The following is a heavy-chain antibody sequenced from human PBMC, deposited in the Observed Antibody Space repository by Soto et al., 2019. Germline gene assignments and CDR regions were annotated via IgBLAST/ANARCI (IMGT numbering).Heavy chain of an antibody. V-gene: IGHV5-51*01. CDR3: ATHYGDYGGDYYYYGMDV. D-gene: IGHD4-17*01. CDR2: IYPGDSDT. Sequence: PGESLRISCKGAGYSFTSYWIGWVRQMPGKGLEWMGIIYPGDSDTRYSPSFQGQVTISADKSISTAYLQWSSLKASDTAMYYCATHYGDYGGDYYYYGMDVWGQGTTVTVSS. J-gene: IGHJ6*02. CDR1: GYSFTSYW.